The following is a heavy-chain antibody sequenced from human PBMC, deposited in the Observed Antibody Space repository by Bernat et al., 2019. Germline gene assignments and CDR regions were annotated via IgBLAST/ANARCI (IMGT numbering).Heavy chain of an antibody. Sequence: QVQLVESGGGVVQPGRSLRLSCAASGFAFSSSGMHWVRQAPGKGLEWMAVLSFDGYNNYYADSVKGRFSISRDNSMNTLYLEMNNLRIEDTAVYFCVKEGSTSWQYFHYWGQGTLVTDSS. CDR1: GFAFSSSG. CDR2: LSFDGYNN. J-gene: IGHJ4*02. D-gene: IGHD2-2*01. V-gene: IGHV3-30*18. CDR3: VKEGSTSWQYFHY.